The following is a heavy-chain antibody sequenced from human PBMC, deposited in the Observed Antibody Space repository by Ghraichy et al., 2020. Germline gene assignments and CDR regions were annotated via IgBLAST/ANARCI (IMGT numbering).Heavy chain of an antibody. D-gene: IGHD1-26*01. CDR3: ARDAELDS. V-gene: IGHV3-48*04. CDR2: ISRRSTSMI. CDR1: GFVFSRCS. J-gene: IGHJ4*02. Sequence: GESLRLSCAASGFVFSRCSMNWVRQAPGKGLEWVSYISRRSTSMIFYADSVKGRFTVSRDDARDSLYLQMNSLRAEDTAIYYCARDAELDSWGPGTLVTVSS.